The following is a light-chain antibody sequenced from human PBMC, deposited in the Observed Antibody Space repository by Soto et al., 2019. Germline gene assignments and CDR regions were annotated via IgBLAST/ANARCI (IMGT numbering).Light chain of an antibody. V-gene: IGKV3-11*01. Sequence: EIVLTQSPATLSLSPGERATLSCRASQSVSSYLAWYQQKPGQAPRLLIYNASNRATGIPARFSGSGSGTDFTLTISILEPEEFAVYYCQQRSNWPLLTFGGGTKVEIK. CDR2: NAS. J-gene: IGKJ4*01. CDR3: QQRSNWPLLT. CDR1: QSVSSY.